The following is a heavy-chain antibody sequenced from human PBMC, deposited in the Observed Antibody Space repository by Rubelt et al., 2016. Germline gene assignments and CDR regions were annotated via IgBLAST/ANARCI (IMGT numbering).Heavy chain of an antibody. D-gene: IGHD3-3*01. CDR3: ARELRCMHWLPSYWYFDL. Sequence: QLQLQESGPGLVKPPATLSLTCTVSCGSISNTYYYWAWIRQPPGKGLEWIGCIYYNGSTYHHPSLTSRVTVSVGTTKNQSPLKRNCVNVADTAVYYCARELRCMHWLPSYWYFDLWGRGTLITVSS. CDR1: CGSISNTYYY. V-gene: IGHV4-39*01. J-gene: IGHJ2*01. CDR2: IYYNGST.